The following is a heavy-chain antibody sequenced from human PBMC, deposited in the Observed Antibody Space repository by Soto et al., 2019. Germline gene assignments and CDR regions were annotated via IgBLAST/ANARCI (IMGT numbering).Heavy chain of an antibody. CDR2: ISNSGST. CDR1: VGSISSYY. J-gene: IGHJ4*02. D-gene: IGHD1-26*01. Sequence: SETLSLTCTVSVGSISSYYWSWIRQPPGKGLEWIGYISNSGSTKNPSLKSRVTISADTSKNQFSLKLNSVTAADTAVYYCARHSGSSDFDYWGQGTLVTVSS. V-gene: IGHV4-59*01. CDR3: ARHSGSSDFDY.